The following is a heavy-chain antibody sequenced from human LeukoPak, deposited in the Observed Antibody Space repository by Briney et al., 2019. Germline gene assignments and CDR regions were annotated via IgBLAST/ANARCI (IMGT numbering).Heavy chain of an antibody. Sequence: ASVKVSCKASGYTFTSYGISWVRQAPGQGLEWMGWISAYNGNTNYAQKLQGRVTMTTDTSTSTAYMELRSLRSEDTAVYYCARGTSFGGAPYYFDYWGQGTLVTVSS. V-gene: IGHV1-18*01. CDR3: ARGTSFGGAPYYFDY. D-gene: IGHD2-15*01. CDR2: ISAYNGNT. J-gene: IGHJ4*02. CDR1: GYTFTSYG.